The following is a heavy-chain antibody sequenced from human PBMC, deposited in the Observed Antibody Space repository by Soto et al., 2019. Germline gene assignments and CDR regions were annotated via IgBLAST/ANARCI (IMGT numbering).Heavy chain of an antibody. CDR2: INPKSGGT. Sequence: ASVKVSCKASGYSFTDYHIHWLRQCPGQGLEWLGRINPKSGGTSTAQKFQGWVTMTRDRSISTVYMELTRLRSDDTAVYFCARGHSTDCSNGVCSFFYNHEMDVWGQGTTVTVSS. J-gene: IGHJ6*02. CDR3: ARGHSTDCSNGVCSFFYNHEMDV. CDR1: GYSFTDYH. D-gene: IGHD2-8*01. V-gene: IGHV1-2*04.